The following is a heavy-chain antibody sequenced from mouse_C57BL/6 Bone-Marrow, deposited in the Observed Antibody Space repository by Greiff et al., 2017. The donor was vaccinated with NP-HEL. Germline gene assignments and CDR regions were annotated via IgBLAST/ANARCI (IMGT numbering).Heavy chain of an antibody. CDR2: ISYDGSN. Sequence: VQLQQSGPGLVKPSQSLSLTCSVTGYSITSGYYWNWIRQFPGNKLEWMGYISYDGSNNYNPSLKNRISITRDTSKNQFFLKLNSVTTEDTATYYCATAYSFDYWGQGTTLTVSS. CDR1: GYSITSGYY. J-gene: IGHJ2*01. CDR3: ATAYSFDY. V-gene: IGHV3-6*01.